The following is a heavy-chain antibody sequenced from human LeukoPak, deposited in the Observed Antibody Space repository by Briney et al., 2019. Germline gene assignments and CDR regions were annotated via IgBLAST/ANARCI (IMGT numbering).Heavy chain of an antibody. CDR1: GFTFSSYW. V-gene: IGHV3-74*01. Sequence: PGGSLRLSCAASGFTFSSYWMHWVRQGPGKGLVWVSRINSDASSTSYADSVKGRFTISRDNAKNTLYLQMNSLRAEDTAVYYCASPRYSGSPIGYWGQGTLVTVSS. J-gene: IGHJ4*02. CDR2: INSDASST. D-gene: IGHD1-26*01. CDR3: ASPRYSGSPIGY.